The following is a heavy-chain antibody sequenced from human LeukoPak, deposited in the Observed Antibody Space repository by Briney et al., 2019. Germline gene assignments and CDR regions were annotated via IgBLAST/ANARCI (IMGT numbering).Heavy chain of an antibody. J-gene: IGHJ4*02. CDR3: ARSSGWYPVDY. CDR2: INPNGGYT. D-gene: IGHD6-19*01. V-gene: IGHV1-2*02. CDR1: GYTFTDYY. Sequence: ASVKVSCKASGYTFTDYYTHWVRQAPGQGLEWMGWINPNGGYTNFAQNFQGRVSMTRDTSISTAYMDLISLRSDDTAVYYCARSSGWYPVDYWGQGTLVSVSS.